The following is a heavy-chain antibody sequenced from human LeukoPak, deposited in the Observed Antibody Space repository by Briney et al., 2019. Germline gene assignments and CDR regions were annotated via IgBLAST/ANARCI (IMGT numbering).Heavy chain of an antibody. V-gene: IGHV4-59*01. CDR3: ARDGVRGVISSPYYFDY. CDR2: IYYSGGT. J-gene: IGHJ4*02. D-gene: IGHD3-10*01. CDR1: GVSISSYY. Sequence: SETLSLTCTVSGVSISSYYWSWIRQPPGKGLEWIGYIYYSGGTNYNPSLKSRVTISVDTSKNQFSLKLSSVTAADTAVYYCARDGVRGVISSPYYFDYWGQGTLVTVSS.